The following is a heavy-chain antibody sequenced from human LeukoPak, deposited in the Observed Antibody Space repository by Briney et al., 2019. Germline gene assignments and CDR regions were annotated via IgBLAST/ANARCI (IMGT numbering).Heavy chain of an antibody. CDR3: TTDYRAYYYGSGSYYSSV. V-gene: IGHV3-30*04. CDR2: ISYDGSNK. J-gene: IGHJ6*04. Sequence: PGGSLRLSCAASGFTFSSYAMHWVRQAPGKGLEWVAVISYDGSNKYYADSVKGRFTISRDNSKNTLYLQMNSLKTEETAVYYCTTDYRAYYYGSGSYYSSVWGKGTTVTISS. CDR1: GFTFSSYA. D-gene: IGHD3-10*01.